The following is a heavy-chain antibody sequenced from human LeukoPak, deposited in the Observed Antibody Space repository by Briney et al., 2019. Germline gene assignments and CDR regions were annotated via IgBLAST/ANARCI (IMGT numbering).Heavy chain of an antibody. V-gene: IGHV1-69*05. Sequence: SVKVSCKASGGTFSSYAISWVRQAPGQGLEWMGGIIPIFGTANYAQKFQGRVTITTDESTSTAYMELSSLRSEDTAVYYCARDGSLNGRRVSWGQGTLVTVSS. CDR3: ARDGSLNGRRVS. CDR1: GGTFSSYA. J-gene: IGHJ4*02. CDR2: IIPIFGTA. D-gene: IGHD2-2*03.